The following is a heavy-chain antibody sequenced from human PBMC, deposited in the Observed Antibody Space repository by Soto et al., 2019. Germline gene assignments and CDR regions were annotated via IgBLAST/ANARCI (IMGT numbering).Heavy chain of an antibody. D-gene: IGHD1-26*01. CDR2: IDPSDSYT. CDR1: GYSFTSYW. Sequence: LGESLKNSCKGSGYSFTSYWISWVRQMPGKGLEWMGRIDPSDSYTNYSPSFQGHVTISADKSISTAYLQWSSLKASDTAMYYCALSCSGYADVRELLAFPARRSFDL. CDR3: ALSCSGYADVRELLAFPARRSFDL. J-gene: IGHJ2*01. V-gene: IGHV5-10-1*01.